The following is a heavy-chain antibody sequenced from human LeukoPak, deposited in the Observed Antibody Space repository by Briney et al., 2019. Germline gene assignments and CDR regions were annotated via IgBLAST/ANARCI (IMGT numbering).Heavy chain of an antibody. CDR1: GFTFSSYS. V-gene: IGHV3-21*01. J-gene: IGHJ6*03. CDR2: ISSSSSYI. Sequence: GGSLRLSCAASGFTFSSYSMNWVRQAPGKGLEWVSSISSSSSYIYYADSVKGRFTISRDNSKNTLYLQMNSLRAEDTAVYYCAKGSKEVLFTRDHYMDVWGKGTTVTISS. D-gene: IGHD3-3*01. CDR3: AKGSKEVLFTRDHYMDV.